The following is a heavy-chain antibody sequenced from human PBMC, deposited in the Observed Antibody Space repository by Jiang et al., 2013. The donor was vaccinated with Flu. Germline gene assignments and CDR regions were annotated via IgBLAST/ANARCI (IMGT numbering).Heavy chain of an antibody. CDR3: ARDTKYSSGWYEGSVAP. CDR1: GFTFSSYS. CDR2: ISSSSSYI. V-gene: IGHV3-21*01. D-gene: IGHD6-19*01. Sequence: RLSCAASGFTFSSYSMNWVRQAPGKGLEWVSSISSSSSYIYYADSVKGRFTISRDNAKNSLYLQMNSLRAEDTAVYYCARDTKYSSGWYEGSVAPWGQGTLVTVSS. J-gene: IGHJ5*02.